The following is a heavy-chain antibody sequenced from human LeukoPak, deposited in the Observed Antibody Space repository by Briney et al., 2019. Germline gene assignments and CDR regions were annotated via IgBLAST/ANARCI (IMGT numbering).Heavy chain of an antibody. D-gene: IGHD2-15*01. V-gene: IGHV3-30*02. Sequence: GGSLRLSCAAPGFTFSSYGMHWGRQAPGKGLEWVAFIRYDASNKYYADSVKGRFTISRDNPKNTMYLQMNSLRAEDTAVYYCAKGYCSGGSWPFDYWGQGTLVTVSS. CDR3: AKGYCSGGSWPFDY. CDR1: GFTFSSYG. CDR2: IRYDASNK. J-gene: IGHJ4*02.